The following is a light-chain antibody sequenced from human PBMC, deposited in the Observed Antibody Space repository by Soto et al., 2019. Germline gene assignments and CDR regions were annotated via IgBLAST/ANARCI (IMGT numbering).Light chain of an antibody. CDR3: MQSTQLPPT. CDR2: EVS. Sequence: VMTQTPLSLSFAPGQPASISCKSSQRLLHITGETFLFWYLQKPGQSPQLLIYEVSTRVSGVPDRFSGIGSGTDFTLEISRVETDDVGIYYCMQSTQLPPTFGQGTRLGIE. CDR1: QRLLHITGETF. V-gene: IGKV2D-29*02. J-gene: IGKJ5*01.